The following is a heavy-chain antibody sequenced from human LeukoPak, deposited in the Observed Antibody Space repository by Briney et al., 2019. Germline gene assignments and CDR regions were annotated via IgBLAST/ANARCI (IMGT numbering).Heavy chain of an antibody. CDR2: ICYSGST. CDR3: ARGSAFGGYYSD. D-gene: IGHD3-22*01. CDR1: GASISSHC. V-gene: IGHV4-59*11. Sequence: SETLSLTCTVSGASISSHCWSWIRQPPGRGLEWIGYICYSGSTNSNPSLKSRVTISVDTSKNQFSLKLSSVTAADTAVYYCARGSAFGGYYSDWGQGTLVTVSS. J-gene: IGHJ4*02.